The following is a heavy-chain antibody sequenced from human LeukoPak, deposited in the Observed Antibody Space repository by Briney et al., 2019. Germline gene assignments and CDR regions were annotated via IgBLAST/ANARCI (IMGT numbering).Heavy chain of an antibody. V-gene: IGHV3-64*01. D-gene: IGHD6-19*01. CDR2: ISSDGGST. Sequence: GGFLRPSCAASGFTFSSYSMRWVRQAPGKGLGYVSAISSDGGSTYYANSVKGRFTISRDNSKNTLYLQMGSLRAEDMAVYYCARDGGSGWSNDAFDIWGQGTMVTVSS. J-gene: IGHJ3*02. CDR1: GFTFSSYS. CDR3: ARDGGSGWSNDAFDI.